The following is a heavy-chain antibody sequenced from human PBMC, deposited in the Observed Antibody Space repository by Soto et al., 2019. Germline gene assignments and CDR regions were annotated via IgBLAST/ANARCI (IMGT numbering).Heavy chain of an antibody. CDR2: ISAYNGNT. CDR3: ARDKYSSSARYWDY. CDR1: GYTFTSYG. V-gene: IGHV1-18*01. D-gene: IGHD6-6*01. Sequence: ASVKVSCKASGYTFTSYGISWVRQAPGQGLEWMGWISAYNGNTNYAQKLQGRVTMTTDTSTSTDYMELRSLRSDDTAVYYCARDKYSSSARYWDYWGQGTLVTVSS. J-gene: IGHJ4*02.